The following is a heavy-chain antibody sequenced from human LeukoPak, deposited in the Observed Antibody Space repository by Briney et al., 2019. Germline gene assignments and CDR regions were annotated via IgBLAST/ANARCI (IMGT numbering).Heavy chain of an antibody. J-gene: IGHJ2*01. Sequence: SQSLSLTCTVSGGSISSGSYYWSWIRQPAGKGLEWIGRIYTSGSTNYNPSLKSRVTISVDTSKNQFSLKLSSVTAADTVVYCCARAGSDWYFDLWGRGTLVTVSS. CDR1: GGSISSGSYY. D-gene: IGHD3-10*01. CDR2: IYTSGST. CDR3: ARAGSDWYFDL. V-gene: IGHV4-61*02.